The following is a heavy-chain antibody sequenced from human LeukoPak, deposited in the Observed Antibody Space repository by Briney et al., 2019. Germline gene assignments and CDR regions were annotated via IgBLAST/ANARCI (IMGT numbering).Heavy chain of an antibody. V-gene: IGHV3-64D*06. J-gene: IGHJ4*02. Sequence: SGGSLRLSCSDSGFTVSTDVMHWVCQAPGKGLEYVSAISSNGDNTYYADSVKGRFTISRDNSKNTLYLQMSSLRADDTAVYYCVRGTGYWGQGTLVTVSS. CDR1: GFTVSTDV. CDR3: VRGTGY. CDR2: ISSNGDNT.